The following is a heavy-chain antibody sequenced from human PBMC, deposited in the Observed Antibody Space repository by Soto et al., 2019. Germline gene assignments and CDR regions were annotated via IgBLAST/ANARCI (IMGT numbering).Heavy chain of an antibody. V-gene: IGHV1-69*06. J-gene: IGHJ4*02. D-gene: IGHD2-15*01. CDR2: TGSGTGPG. CDR1: GGSLSTNP. CDR3: ARRDSGGFYRFFDS. Sequence: ASVKVSCKASGGSLSTNPISWVRQAPGQGLEWMGGTGSGTGPGNHAQKFQGRLTVTADKSTSTVYMEPTNLSSEDTAVYYCARRDSGGFYRFFDSWGQGTLVTVSS.